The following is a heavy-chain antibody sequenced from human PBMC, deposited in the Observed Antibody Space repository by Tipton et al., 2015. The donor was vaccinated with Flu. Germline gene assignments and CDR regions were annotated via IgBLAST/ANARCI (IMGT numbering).Heavy chain of an antibody. Sequence: TLSLTCTVSGGSISSYYWSWIRQPPGKGLEWIGYIYYSGSTNYNPSLKSRVTISVDTSKNQFSLKLSPVTAADTAVYYCARTTDLDYMDVWGKGTTVTVSS. V-gene: IGHV4-59*01. J-gene: IGHJ6*03. CDR3: ARTTDLDYMDV. CDR1: GGSISSYY. CDR2: IYYSGST. D-gene: IGHD4-11*01.